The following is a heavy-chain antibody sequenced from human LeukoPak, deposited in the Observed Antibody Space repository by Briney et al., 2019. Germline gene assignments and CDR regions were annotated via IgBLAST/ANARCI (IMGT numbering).Heavy chain of an antibody. D-gene: IGHD3-22*01. V-gene: IGHV4-34*01. J-gene: IGHJ3*02. Sequence: SETLSLTCAVYGGSFSGYYWSWIRQPPGKGLEWIGEINHSGSTNYNPSLKSRVTMSVDTSKNRFSLQLSSVTAADTAVYYCARDGPYYYDSSGYYDAFDIWGQGTMVTVSS. CDR1: GGSFSGYY. CDR3: ARDGPYYYDSSGYYDAFDI. CDR2: INHSGST.